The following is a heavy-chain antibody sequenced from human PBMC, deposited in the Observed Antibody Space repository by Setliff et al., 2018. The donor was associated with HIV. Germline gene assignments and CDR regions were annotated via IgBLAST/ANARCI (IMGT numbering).Heavy chain of an antibody. CDR2: IKQDGSGA. CDR1: GFIFSRHY. CDR3: VRDPYCSGGACYWPK. J-gene: IGHJ1*01. Sequence: GESLKISCVASGFIFSRHYMAWVRQAPGKGLEWVANIKQDGSGAYYVGSVKGRFTLSRDNAKNSVFLQMNNLRADDTAIYYCVRDPYCSGGACYWPKWGQGTQVTSPQ. D-gene: IGHD2-15*01. V-gene: IGHV3-7*03.